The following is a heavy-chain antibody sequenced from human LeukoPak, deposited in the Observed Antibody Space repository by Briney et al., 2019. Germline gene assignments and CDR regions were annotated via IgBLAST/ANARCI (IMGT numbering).Heavy chain of an antibody. CDR3: ARGRNYGEVFDY. D-gene: IGHD4-17*01. Sequence: ASVKASCKASGYTFTSYDINWVRQATGQGLEWMGWMNPNSGNTGYAQKFQGRVTMTRNTSISTAYMELSSLRSEDTAVYYCARGRNYGEVFDYWGQGTLVTVSS. J-gene: IGHJ4*02. V-gene: IGHV1-8*01. CDR1: GYTFTSYD. CDR2: MNPNSGNT.